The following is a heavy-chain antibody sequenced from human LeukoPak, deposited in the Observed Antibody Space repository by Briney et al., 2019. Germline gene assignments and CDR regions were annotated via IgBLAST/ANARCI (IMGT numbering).Heavy chain of an antibody. CDR2: MNPNSGNT. CDR3: AKSGYSYGHYFDY. J-gene: IGHJ4*02. Sequence: ASVKVSCKASGYTFTSYDINWVRQATGQGLEWMGWMNPNSGNTGYAQKFQGRVTMTRNTSISTAYMELSSLRSEDTAVYYCAKSGYSYGHYFDYWGQGTLVTVSS. V-gene: IGHV1-8*01. CDR1: GYTFTSYD. D-gene: IGHD5-18*01.